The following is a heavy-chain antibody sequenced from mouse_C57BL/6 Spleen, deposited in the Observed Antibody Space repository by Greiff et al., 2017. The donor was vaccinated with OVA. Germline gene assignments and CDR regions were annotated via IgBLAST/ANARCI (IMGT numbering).Heavy chain of an antibody. D-gene: IGHD2-3*01. CDR2: INPSTGGT. Sequence: EVKLQESGPELVKPGASVKISCKASGYSFTGYYMNWVKQSPEKSLEWIGEINPSTGGTTYNQKFKAKATLTVDKSSSTAYMQLKSLTSEDSAVYYCARGDGDGYSYWGQGTSVTVSS. J-gene: IGHJ4*01. CDR1: GYSFTGYY. CDR3: ARGDGDGYSY. V-gene: IGHV1-42*01.